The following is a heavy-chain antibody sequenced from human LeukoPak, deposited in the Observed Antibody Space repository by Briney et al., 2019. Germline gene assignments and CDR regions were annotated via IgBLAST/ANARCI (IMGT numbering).Heavy chain of an antibody. D-gene: IGHD4-11*01. CDR3: ARVRGVTRYYFDY. V-gene: IGHV3-7*01. CDR1: GFTFSSYW. J-gene: IGHJ4*02. CDR2: IKQDGSEK. Sequence: GGSLRLSCAASGFTFSSYWMTWVRQAPGKGLEWVANIKQDGSEKYYVDSVKGRFTISRDNAKNSLYLQMNSLRAEDTAVYYRARVRGVTRYYFDYWGQRTLVTVSS.